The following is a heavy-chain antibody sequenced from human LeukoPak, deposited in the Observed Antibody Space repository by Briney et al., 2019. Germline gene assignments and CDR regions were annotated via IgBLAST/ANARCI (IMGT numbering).Heavy chain of an antibody. V-gene: IGHV4-34*01. CDR2: INHSGST. CDR3: ARGQSSSWYKPQLVRQGGNWFDP. CDR1: GGSFSGYY. J-gene: IGHJ5*02. D-gene: IGHD6-13*01. Sequence: SETLSLTCAVYGGSFSGYYWSWIRQPPGKGLEWIGEINHSGSTNYNPSLKSRVTISVDTSKNQFSLKLSSVTAADTAVYYCARGQSSSWYKPQLVRQGGNWFDPWGQGTLVTVSS.